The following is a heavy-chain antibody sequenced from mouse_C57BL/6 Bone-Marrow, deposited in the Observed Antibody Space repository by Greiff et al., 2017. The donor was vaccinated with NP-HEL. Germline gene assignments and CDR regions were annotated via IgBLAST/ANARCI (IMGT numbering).Heavy chain of an antibody. J-gene: IGHJ2*01. CDR2: INPGSGGT. CDR3: ASATTAFDY. D-gene: IGHD1-2*01. V-gene: IGHV1-54*01. Sequence: QVQLQQSGAELVRPGTSVKVSCKASGYAFTNYLIEWVKQRPGQSLEWIGVINPGSGGTNYNEKFKGKATLTADKSSSTAYMQLSSLTSEDSAVYFCASATTAFDYWGQGTTLTVSS. CDR1: GYAFTNYL.